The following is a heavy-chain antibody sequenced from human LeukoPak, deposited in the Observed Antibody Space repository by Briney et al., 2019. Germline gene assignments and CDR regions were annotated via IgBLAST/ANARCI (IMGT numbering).Heavy chain of an antibody. CDR3: ARDRDYHYDSSGYSFDY. V-gene: IGHV1-69*05. J-gene: IGHJ4*02. D-gene: IGHD3-22*01. CDR2: IIPIFGTA. CDR1: GGTFSSYA. Sequence: SVKVSCKSSGGTFSSYAISWVRQAPGQGLEWMGGIIPIFGTANYAQKFQGRVTITTDESTSTAYMELSSLRFEDTAVYYCARDRDYHYDSSGYSFDYWGQGTLVTVSS.